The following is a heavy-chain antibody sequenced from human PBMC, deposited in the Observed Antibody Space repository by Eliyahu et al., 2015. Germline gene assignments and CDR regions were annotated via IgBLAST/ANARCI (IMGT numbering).Heavy chain of an antibody. J-gene: IGHJ5*02. CDR1: GGSINSGGYC. Sequence: QVQLQESGPGLVKPSQTLSLTCTVSGGSINSGGYCWSWIRQPAGKGLEWIGHIYTSETPNPNPSLKSRVTISVDTSKNQFSLRLNSVTAADTAMYYCARVTPIWSGPHASYNWFDPWGQGTQVTVSS. V-gene: IGHV4-61*02. CDR2: IYTSETP. D-gene: IGHD3-3*01. CDR3: ARVTPIWSGPHASYNWFDP.